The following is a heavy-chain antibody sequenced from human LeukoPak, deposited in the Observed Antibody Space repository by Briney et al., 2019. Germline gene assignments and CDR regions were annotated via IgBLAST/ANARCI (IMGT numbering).Heavy chain of an antibody. CDR2: IYYSGST. CDR3: ARSYCSGGSCYRTFDY. Sequence: SEALSLTCTVSGGSISSGGYYWSWIRQHPGKGLEWIGYIYYSGSTYYNPSLKSRVTISVDTSKNQFSLKLSSVTAADTAVYYCARSYCSGGSCYRTFDYWGQGTLVTVSS. CDR1: GGSISSGGYY. J-gene: IGHJ4*02. D-gene: IGHD2-15*01. V-gene: IGHV4-31*03.